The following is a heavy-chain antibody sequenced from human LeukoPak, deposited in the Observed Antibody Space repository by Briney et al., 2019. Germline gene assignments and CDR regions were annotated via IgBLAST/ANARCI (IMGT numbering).Heavy chain of an antibody. D-gene: IGHD6-13*01. CDR3: ARGYSSSLWNWLDP. J-gene: IGHJ5*02. V-gene: IGHV1-2*02. CDR1: GYTFISYG. CDR2: INPNSGGT. Sequence: GASVKVSCKASGYTFISYGISWVRQAPGQGLEWMGWINPNSGGTNFAQKFQGSVTMTRDTSISTAYMELSRLRSDDTAVYYCARGYSSSLWNWLDPWGQGTLVTVSS.